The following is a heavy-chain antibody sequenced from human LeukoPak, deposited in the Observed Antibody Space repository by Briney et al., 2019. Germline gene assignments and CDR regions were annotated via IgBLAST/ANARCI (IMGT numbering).Heavy chain of an antibody. V-gene: IGHV3-74*01. Sequence: GGSLRLSRAASGFTFSNYWMHWVRQAPGKGLVWVSRINSDGSSTTYADSVKGRFTISRDNAKNTLHLQMNSLRAEDTAVYYCARYSSGWYMMDVWGKGTTVTVSS. CDR3: ARYSSGWYMMDV. CDR1: GFTFSNYW. D-gene: IGHD6-19*01. CDR2: INSDGSST. J-gene: IGHJ6*04.